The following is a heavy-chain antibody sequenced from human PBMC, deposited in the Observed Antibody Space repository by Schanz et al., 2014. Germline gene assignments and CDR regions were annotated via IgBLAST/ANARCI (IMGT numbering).Heavy chain of an antibody. D-gene: IGHD5-18*01. J-gene: IGHJ4*02. Sequence: QVLLAESGGGVVQPGGSLRLSCAASGFTFSQYGMHWVRQAPGKGLEWVAVISYGGTNEYYAEAVKGRFTISRDNSKNTLYLHMNSLRNEDTAVYFCARDRRDGYSTGVFAYWGLGTLVTVSS. CDR1: GFTFSQYG. CDR2: ISYGGTNE. V-gene: IGHV3-30*03. CDR3: ARDRRDGYSTGVFAY.